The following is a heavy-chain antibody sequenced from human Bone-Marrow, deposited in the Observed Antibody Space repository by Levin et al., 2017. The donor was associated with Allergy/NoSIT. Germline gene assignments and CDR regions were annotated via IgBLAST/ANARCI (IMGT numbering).Heavy chain of an antibody. J-gene: IGHJ6*02. D-gene: IGHD3-10*01. CDR2: VDWSGGSI. CDR1: GFTFDDYC. V-gene: IGHV3-9*01. CDR3: ARDVFSARTGSMDV. Sequence: GGSLRLSCSASGFTFDDYCMHWVRQVPGKGLEWVSGVDWSGGSIGYADSVKGRFIISRDNDKNSLSLQMNSLRHEDTAFYYCARDVFSARTGSMDVWGQGTLVTVSS.